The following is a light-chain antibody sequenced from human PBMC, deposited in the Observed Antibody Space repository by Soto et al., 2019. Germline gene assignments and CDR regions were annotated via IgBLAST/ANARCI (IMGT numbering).Light chain of an antibody. J-gene: IGKJ2*01. CDR2: GAS. Sequence: IVLTQSPGTLSLSPGERATLSCMASQSVRSNYLAWYQQKPGQAPRLLSYGASSRATGIPDRFSGTGSGTDFTLTLSRLEPGDFALYYCQHYWGSPYSVGRRTKLEI. CDR1: QSVRSNY. CDR3: QHYWGSPYS. V-gene: IGKV3-20*01.